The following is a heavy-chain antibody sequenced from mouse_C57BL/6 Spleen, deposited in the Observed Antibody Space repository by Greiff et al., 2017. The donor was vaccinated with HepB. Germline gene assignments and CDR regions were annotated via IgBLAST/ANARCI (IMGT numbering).Heavy chain of an antibody. CDR3: ARRSNYVGDYAMDY. CDR2: IHPNSGST. J-gene: IGHJ4*01. V-gene: IGHV1-64*01. Sequence: VQVVESGAELVKPGASVKLSCKASGYTFTSYWMHWVKQRPGQGLEWIGMIHPNSGSTNYNEKFKSKATLTVDKSSSTAYMQLSSLTSEDSAVYYCARRSNYVGDYAMDYWGQGTSVTVSS. D-gene: IGHD2-5*01. CDR1: GYTFTSYW.